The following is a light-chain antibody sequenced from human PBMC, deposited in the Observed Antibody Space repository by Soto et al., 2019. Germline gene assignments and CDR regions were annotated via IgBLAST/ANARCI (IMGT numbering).Light chain of an antibody. V-gene: IGLV1-36*01. J-gene: IGLJ2*01. CDR2: YDD. CDR1: SSNIGNNA. CDR3: ASWDDSLNGPV. Sequence: QSVLNQPPSLSEAPRQRVTISCSGSSSNIGNNAVNWYQQLPGKAPKLLIYYDDLLPSGVSDRFSGSKSGTSASLAISGLQSEDEAEYYCASWDDSLNGPVFGGGTKLTVL.